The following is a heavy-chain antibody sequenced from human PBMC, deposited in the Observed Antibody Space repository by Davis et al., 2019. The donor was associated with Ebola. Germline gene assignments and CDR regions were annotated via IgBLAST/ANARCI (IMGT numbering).Heavy chain of an antibody. J-gene: IGHJ4*02. CDR1: GGSFSGYF. CDR2: INHSGTT. Sequence: SETLSLTCAVYGGSFSGYFWTWIRQSPGMGLEWIGEINHSGTTNYNPSLRSRVTISVDSSQNQFSLKLSSVTAADTAVYYCARGKVISPEGAKTVDYWGQGTLVTVSS. V-gene: IGHV4-34*01. CDR3: ARGKVISPEGAKTVDY. D-gene: IGHD1-14*01.